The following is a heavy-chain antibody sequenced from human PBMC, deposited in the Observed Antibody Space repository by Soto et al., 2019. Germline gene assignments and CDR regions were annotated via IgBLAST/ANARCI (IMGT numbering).Heavy chain of an antibody. J-gene: IGHJ2*01. D-gene: IGHD6-19*01. CDR1: GGTFSSYA. Sequence: ASVKVSCKDSGGTFSSYAISWVRQAPGQGLEWMGGIIPIFGTANYAQKFQGRVTITADESTSTAYMELSSLRSEDTAVYYCAKGSSGWYEHWYFDLWGRGTLVTVSS. CDR2: IIPIFGTA. CDR3: AKGSSGWYEHWYFDL. V-gene: IGHV1-69*13.